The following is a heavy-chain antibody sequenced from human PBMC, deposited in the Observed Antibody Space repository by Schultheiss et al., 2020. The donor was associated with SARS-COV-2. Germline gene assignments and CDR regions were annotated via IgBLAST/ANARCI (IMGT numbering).Heavy chain of an antibody. J-gene: IGHJ4*02. CDR1: GGSIRSYY. CDR3: ARDFSGGSYFDF. Sequence: SETLSLTCTVSGGSIRSYYWSWIRQPPGKGLELIGYVYYNGNTNYNPSLKSRVTISVDTSNNQFSLKLSSVTAADTAVYYCARDFSGGSYFDFWGQGTLVTVSS. V-gene: IGHV4-59*01. CDR2: VYYNGNT. D-gene: IGHD1-26*01.